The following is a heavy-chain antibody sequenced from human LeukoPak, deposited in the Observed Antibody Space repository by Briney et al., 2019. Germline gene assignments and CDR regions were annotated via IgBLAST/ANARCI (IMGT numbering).Heavy chain of an antibody. J-gene: IGHJ4*02. D-gene: IGHD5-12*01. V-gene: IGHV3-23*01. CDR3: AKDQHGYDKPIDY. CDR1: GFTFNVYA. Sequence: GGSLRLSCAASGFTFNVYAMNWVRQASGKGLEWVSTISGSGSSTYYADSVKGRFTISRDNSKNTLYLQMNSLRAEDTAVYFCAKDQHGYDKPIDYWGQGTLVAVSS. CDR2: ISGSGSST.